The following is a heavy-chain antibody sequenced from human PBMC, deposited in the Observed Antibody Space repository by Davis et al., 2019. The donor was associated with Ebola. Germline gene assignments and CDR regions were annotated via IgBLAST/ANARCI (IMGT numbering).Heavy chain of an antibody. V-gene: IGHV1-69*13. CDR2: IIPIFGTA. CDR1: GGTFSSYA. D-gene: IGHD1-26*01. J-gene: IGHJ3*02. Sequence: SVKVSCKASGGTFSSYAISWVRQAPGQGLEWMGGIIPIFGTANYAQKFQGRVTITADESTSTAYMELSSLRSEDTAVYYCARGGELLFAFDIWGQGTMVTVSS. CDR3: ARGGELLFAFDI.